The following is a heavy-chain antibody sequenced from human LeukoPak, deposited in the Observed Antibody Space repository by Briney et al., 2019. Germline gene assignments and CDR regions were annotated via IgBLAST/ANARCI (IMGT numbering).Heavy chain of an antibody. V-gene: IGHV3-74*01. CDR1: GLTFRTTW. CDR2: MNGEGTTI. CDR3: ARDLAYGGYGSFDY. Sequence: PGGSLRLSCATSGLTFRTTWMHWVRQAPGKGLMWVSRMNGEGTTIDYADSVKGRFTISRDNSKNTLYLQMNSLRAEDTAVYYCARDLAYGGYGSFDYWGQGTLVTVSS. J-gene: IGHJ4*02. D-gene: IGHD5-12*01.